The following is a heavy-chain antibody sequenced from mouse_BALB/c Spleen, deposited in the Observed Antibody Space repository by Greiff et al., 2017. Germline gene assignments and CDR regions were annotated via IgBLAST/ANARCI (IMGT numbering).Heavy chain of an antibody. CDR2: INPYNGAT. CDR3: ARFTTATAMDY. J-gene: IGHJ4*01. Sequence: VQLQQSGPELVKPGASVKISCKASGYSFTGYYMHWVKQSHVKSLEWIGRINPYNGATSYNQNFKDKASLTVDKSSSTAYMELHSLTSEDSAVYYCARFTTATAMDYWGQGTSVTVSS. CDR1: GYSFTGYY. V-gene: IGHV1-31*01. D-gene: IGHD1-2*01.